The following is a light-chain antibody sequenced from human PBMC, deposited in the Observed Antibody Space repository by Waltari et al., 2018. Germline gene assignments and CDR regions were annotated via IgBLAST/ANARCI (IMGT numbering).Light chain of an antibody. J-gene: IGLJ1*01. Sequence: QSALTQPASVSGSPGQSITISCTGTSNDVGGYNYVSWYQQHPGKAPKLMIYDVSDRPSGVYNRFSGSKSGNTASLTISGLQAEDEAEYYCTSYATGSSYIFGGGTKVTVL. CDR1: SNDVGGYNY. V-gene: IGLV2-14*03. CDR2: DVS. CDR3: TSYATGSSYI.